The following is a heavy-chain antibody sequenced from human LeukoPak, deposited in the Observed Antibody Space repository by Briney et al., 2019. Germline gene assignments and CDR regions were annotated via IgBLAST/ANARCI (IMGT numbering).Heavy chain of an antibody. Sequence: KAGGSLRLSCAASGFTFSSYSMNWVRQAPGKGLEWVSSISSSSSYIYYADSVKGRFTISRDNAKNSLYLQMNSLRAEDTAVYYCARVDCGGDCFFDYWGQGTLVTVSS. CDR3: ARVDCGGDCFFDY. CDR2: ISSSSSYI. J-gene: IGHJ4*02. D-gene: IGHD2-21*02. CDR1: GFTFSSYS. V-gene: IGHV3-21*01.